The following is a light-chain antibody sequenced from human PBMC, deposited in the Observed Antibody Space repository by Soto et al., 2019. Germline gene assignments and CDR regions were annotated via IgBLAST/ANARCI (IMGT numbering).Light chain of an antibody. J-gene: IGKJ1*01. CDR2: DAS. V-gene: IGKV3-20*01. CDR1: QSVINNY. CDR3: QQHDASPTWT. Sequence: EIVLTQSPGTLSLSPGERATLSCMAIQSVINNYLAWYQQKAGQAPRLLIYDASTRATGIPDRFSGSGSGTDFTLTISRLEPEDFAVYYCQQHDASPTWTFGQGTKVDIK.